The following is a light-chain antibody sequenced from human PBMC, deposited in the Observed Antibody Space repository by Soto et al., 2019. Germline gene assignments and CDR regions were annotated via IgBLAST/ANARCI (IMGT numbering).Light chain of an antibody. CDR1: SSNIGAGYD. J-gene: IGLJ2*01. V-gene: IGLV1-40*01. Sequence: QAVVTQPPSVSGAPGQRVTISCTGSSSNIGAGYDVHWYQQLPGTAPKLLIYGNSNRPSGVPDRFSGSKSGTSASLAITGLQAEDEADYYCQSYYSSLSRVFGGGTKLTVL. CDR2: GNS. CDR3: QSYYSSLSRV.